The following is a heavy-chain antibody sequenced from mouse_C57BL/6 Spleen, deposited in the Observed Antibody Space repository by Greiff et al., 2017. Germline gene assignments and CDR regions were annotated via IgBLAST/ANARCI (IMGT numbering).Heavy chain of an antibody. CDR3: ARSGYDYDGRFAY. CDR2: IHPNSGST. Sequence: VQLQQPGAELVKPGASVKLSCKASGYTFTSYWMHWVKQRPGQGLEWIGMIHPNSGSTNYNEKFKSKATLTVDKSSSTAYMQLSSLTSEDSAVYYCARSGYDYDGRFAYWGQGTLVTVSA. J-gene: IGHJ3*01. V-gene: IGHV1-64*01. CDR1: GYTFTSYW. D-gene: IGHD2-4*01.